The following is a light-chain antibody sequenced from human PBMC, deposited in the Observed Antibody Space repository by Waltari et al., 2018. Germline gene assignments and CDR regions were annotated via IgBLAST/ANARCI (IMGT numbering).Light chain of an antibody. J-gene: IGKJ2*01. V-gene: IGKV1-39*01. CDR3: QQSYRSPPT. Sequence: DIQMTQSPFSLSASVGDRVTITCRASQSITSNVNWYQQKPGTAPKLLIYTTFSLQSGVPSRFSGSGSETLFTLTISSRQPEDFATYYCQQSYRSPPTFGQGTKVEIK. CDR2: TTF. CDR1: QSITSN.